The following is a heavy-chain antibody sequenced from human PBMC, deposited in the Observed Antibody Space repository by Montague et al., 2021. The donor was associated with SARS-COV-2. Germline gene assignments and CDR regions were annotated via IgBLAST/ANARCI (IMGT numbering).Heavy chain of an antibody. D-gene: IGHD2-2*01. CDR3: ARGAIVVVPAAPSRAFDI. V-gene: IGHV3-30-3*01. CDR2: ISYDGSNK. CDR1: GFTFSSYA. Sequence: SLRLSCAASGFTFSSYAMHWVRQAPGKVLEWLAVISYDGSNKYYADSVKGRFTISRDNSKNTLYLQMNSLRAEDTAVYYCARGAIVVVPAAPSRAFDIWGQGTMVTVSS. J-gene: IGHJ3*02.